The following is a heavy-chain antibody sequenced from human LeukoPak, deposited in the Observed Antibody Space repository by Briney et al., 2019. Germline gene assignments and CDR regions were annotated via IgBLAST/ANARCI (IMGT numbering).Heavy chain of an antibody. CDR3: ARGGISIFGVVTYMDV. CDR2: INWNGGST. D-gene: IGHD3-3*01. Sequence: GGSLKLSCAASGFSFDDYGMSWIRQAPGKGLEWVSGINWNGGSTGYADSVKGRFTISRDNAKNSLSLQMNSLRVEDTALYYCARGGISIFGVVTYMDVWGKGTTVTVSS. CDR1: GFSFDDYG. V-gene: IGHV3-20*04. J-gene: IGHJ6*03.